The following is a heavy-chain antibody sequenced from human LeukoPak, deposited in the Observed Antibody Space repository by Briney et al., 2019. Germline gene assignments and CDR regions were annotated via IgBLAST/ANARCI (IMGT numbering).Heavy chain of an antibody. J-gene: IGHJ6*04. CDR2: ISAYNGNT. CDR3: ARDRGKVITMVRGNYGMDV. D-gene: IGHD3-10*01. Sequence: ASVKVSCKASGYTFTSYGISWVRQAPGQGFEWMGWISAYNGNTNYAQKLQGRVTMTTDTSTSTAYMELRSLRSDDTAVYYCARDRGKVITMVRGNYGMDVWGKGTTVTVSS. V-gene: IGHV1-18*04. CDR1: GYTFTSYG.